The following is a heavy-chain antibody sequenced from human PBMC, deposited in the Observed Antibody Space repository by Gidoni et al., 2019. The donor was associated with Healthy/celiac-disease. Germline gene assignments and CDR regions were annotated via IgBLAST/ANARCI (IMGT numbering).Heavy chain of an antibody. V-gene: IGHV4-34*01. CDR1: GGSFSGYY. CDR2: INHSGST. J-gene: IGHJ3*02. Sequence: QVQLQQWGAGLLKPSETLSLTCAVYGGSFSGYYWSWIRQPPGKGLEWIGEINHSGSTNYNPSLKSRVTISVDTSKNQFSLKLSSVTAADTAVYYCAREPYCGGDCYSYTDAFDIWGQGTMVTVSS. CDR3: AREPYCGGDCYSYTDAFDI. D-gene: IGHD2-21*02.